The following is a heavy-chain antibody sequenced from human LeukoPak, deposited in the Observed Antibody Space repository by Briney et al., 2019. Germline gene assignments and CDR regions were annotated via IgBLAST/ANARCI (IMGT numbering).Heavy chain of an antibody. J-gene: IGHJ4*02. Sequence: PSETLSLTCTVSGGSISSYYWSWIRQPPGKGLEWTGYIYYSGSTNYNPSLKSRVTISVDTSKNQFSLKLSSVTAADTAVYYCARQLRRTYCGGDCYSGFDYWGQGTLVTVSS. D-gene: IGHD2-21*02. CDR3: ARQLRRTYCGGDCYSGFDY. CDR1: GGSISSYY. V-gene: IGHV4-59*08. CDR2: IYYSGST.